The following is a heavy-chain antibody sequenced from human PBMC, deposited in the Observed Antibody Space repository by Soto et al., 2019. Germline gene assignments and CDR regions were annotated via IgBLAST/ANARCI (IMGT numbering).Heavy chain of an antibody. CDR2: INPNSGGT. CDR1: GYTFTGYY. D-gene: IGHD3-9*01. Sequence: ASVKVSCKASGYTFTGYYMHWVRQAPGQGLEGMGWINPNSGGTNYAQKFQGWVTMTRDTSISTAYMELSRLRSDDTAVYYCARGPHILTGYIPCYLDFWGRGTLVTVS. CDR3: ARGPHILTGYIPCYLDF. J-gene: IGHJ2*01. V-gene: IGHV1-2*04.